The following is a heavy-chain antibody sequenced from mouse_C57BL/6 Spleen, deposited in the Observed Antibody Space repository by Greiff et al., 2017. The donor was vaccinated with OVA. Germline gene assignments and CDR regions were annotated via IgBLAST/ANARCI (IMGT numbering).Heavy chain of an antibody. CDR3: ARGSNGFFDY. CDR2: IHPNSGST. V-gene: IGHV1-64*01. CDR1: GYTFTSYW. Sequence: QVQLQQPGAELVKPGASVKLSCKASGYTFTSYWMHWVKQRPGQGLEWIGMIHPNSGSTNYNEKLKSKATLTVDKSSSTAYMQLSSLTSEDSAVYYCARGSNGFFDYWGQGTTLTVSS. J-gene: IGHJ2*01. D-gene: IGHD1-1*01.